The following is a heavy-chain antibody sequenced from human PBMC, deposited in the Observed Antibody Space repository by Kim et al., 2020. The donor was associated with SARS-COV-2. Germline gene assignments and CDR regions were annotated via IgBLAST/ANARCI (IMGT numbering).Heavy chain of an antibody. V-gene: IGHV6-1*01. Sequence: SQTLSLTCAISGDSISSNSATWNWIRQSPSRVLEWLGRTYYRSKWYSYYAVSVKSRITINPDTSKNQFSLQMNSVTPEDTAVYYCARDYYYGSGSHDAFDIWGQGTTVTVSS. J-gene: IGHJ3*02. CDR2: TYYRSKWYS. D-gene: IGHD3-10*01. CDR3: ARDYYYGSGSHDAFDI. CDR1: GDSISSNSAT.